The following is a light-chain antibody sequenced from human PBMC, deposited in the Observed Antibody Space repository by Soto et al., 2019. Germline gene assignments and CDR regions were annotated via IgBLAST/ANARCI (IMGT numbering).Light chain of an antibody. CDR1: GSNIGNNY. J-gene: IGLJ3*02. V-gene: IGLV1-51*01. Sequence: QSVLTQPPSVSAAPGQKVTISCSGSGSNIGNNYVFWYQQLPGTAPKLLIYYDNKRPSGIPDRFSGSKSGTSATLGITGLQTGDEADYYCGTWDNSLSAGGVFGGGTKLTVL. CDR2: YDN. CDR3: GTWDNSLSAGGV.